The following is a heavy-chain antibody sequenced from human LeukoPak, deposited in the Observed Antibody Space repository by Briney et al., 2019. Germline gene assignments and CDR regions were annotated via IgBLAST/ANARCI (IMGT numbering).Heavy chain of an antibody. J-gene: IGHJ4*02. CDR3: ANEADSTVYDYVWGTSDY. Sequence: PGGSLRLSCAASGFTFSSYAMSWVRQAPGKGLEWVSAISGSGGSTYYADSVKGRFTISRDNSKNTLYLQMNSLRAEDTAVYYCANEADSTVYDYVWGTSDYWGQGTLVTVSS. CDR1: GFTFSSYA. CDR2: ISGSGGST. D-gene: IGHD3-16*01. V-gene: IGHV3-23*01.